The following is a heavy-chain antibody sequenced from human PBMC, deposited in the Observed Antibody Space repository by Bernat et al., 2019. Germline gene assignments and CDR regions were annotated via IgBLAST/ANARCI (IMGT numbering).Heavy chain of an antibody. CDR3: ARLTGGRPFDI. D-gene: IGHD2-15*01. J-gene: IGHJ3*02. CDR2: IYYSGT. CDR1: GGSISSSSYY. Sequence: QLQLQESGPGLVKSSETLSLTCTVSGGSISSSSYYWDWIRQPPGKGLEWIGSIYYSGTYYNPSLKSRVTISVDTSKNQCSLKLRSVTAADTAVYYCARLTGGRPFDIWGQGTMVTVSS. V-gene: IGHV4-39*01.